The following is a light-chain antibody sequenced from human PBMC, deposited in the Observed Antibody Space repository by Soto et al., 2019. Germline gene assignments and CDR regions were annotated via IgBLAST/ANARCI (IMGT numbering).Light chain of an antibody. CDR2: DAS. Sequence: ETVLTQSPVTLSLSTGENAILSCRASQSVSNYLAWYQQKPGQAPMLLIYDASYRATGIPARFSGGGSGTDFTLSISSLEPEDFAVYYCQQRSDWLTFGGGTKVE. V-gene: IGKV3-11*01. CDR3: QQRSDWLT. J-gene: IGKJ4*01. CDR1: QSVSNY.